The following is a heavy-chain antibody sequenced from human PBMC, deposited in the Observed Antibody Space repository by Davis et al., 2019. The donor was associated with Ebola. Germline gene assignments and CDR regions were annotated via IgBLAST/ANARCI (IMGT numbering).Heavy chain of an antibody. Sequence: SETLSLTCTVSGGSISSYYWSWIRQPPGKGLEWIGYIYYSGSTNYNPSLKSRVTISVDTSKNQFSLKLSSVTAAATAVYYCARWGEVDWLLQYNWFDPWGQGTLVTVSS. V-gene: IGHV4-59*01. J-gene: IGHJ5*02. CDR2: IYYSGST. CDR1: GGSISSYY. D-gene: IGHD3-9*01. CDR3: ARWGEVDWLLQYNWFDP.